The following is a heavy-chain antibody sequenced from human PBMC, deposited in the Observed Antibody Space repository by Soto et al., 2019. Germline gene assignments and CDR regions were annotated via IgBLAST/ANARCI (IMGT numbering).Heavy chain of an antibody. CDR2: IYPGDSDT. D-gene: IGHD5-18*01. J-gene: IGHJ3*02. V-gene: IGHV5-51*01. CDR3: ARLDPAMVSRAFDI. CDR1: GYSFTSYW. Sequence: GESLKISCKGSGYSFTSYWIGWVRQMPGKGLEWMGIIYPGDSDTRYSPSFQGQVTISADKSISTAYLQWSSLKASDTAMYYCARLDPAMVSRAFDILGQGTMATVAS.